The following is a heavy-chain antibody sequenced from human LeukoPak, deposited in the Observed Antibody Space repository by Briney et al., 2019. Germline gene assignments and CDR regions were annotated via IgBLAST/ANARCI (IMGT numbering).Heavy chain of an antibody. Sequence: SETLSLTCAVYGGSFSVYYWSWIRQPPGKGLEWIGQINHSGSTNYNPSLKSRITISVDTSKNQFSLELSSVTAADTAVYYCARGRVAGSPSPSYYYYMDVWGKGTTVTVSS. D-gene: IGHD6-19*01. CDR3: ARGRVAGSPSPSYYYYMDV. CDR1: GGSFSVYY. V-gene: IGHV4-34*01. CDR2: INHSGST. J-gene: IGHJ6*03.